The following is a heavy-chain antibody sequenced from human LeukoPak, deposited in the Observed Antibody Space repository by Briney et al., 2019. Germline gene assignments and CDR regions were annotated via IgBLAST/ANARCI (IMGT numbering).Heavy chain of an antibody. Sequence: GASVKVSCKASEYTFTGYFIHWVRQAPGQGLEWLGWINPNSGGTNYAHNFQVRGTITTDTSISTAYMELSRLRSDDTAVYYCARVKNYYDSSGYLYYFDYWGQGTLVTVSS. V-gene: IGHV1-2*07. J-gene: IGHJ4*02. CDR1: EYTFTGYF. D-gene: IGHD3-22*01. CDR2: INPNSGGT. CDR3: ARVKNYYDSSGYLYYFDY.